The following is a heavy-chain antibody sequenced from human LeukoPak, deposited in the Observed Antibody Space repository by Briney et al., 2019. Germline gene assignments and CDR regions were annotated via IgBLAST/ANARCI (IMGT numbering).Heavy chain of an antibody. V-gene: IGHV4-34*01. CDR1: GGSFRGYY. J-gene: IGHJ5*02. Sequence: KPSETLSLTCCVHGGSFRGYYWNWIRQPPARGLEWIGENNHSGSTNYNPSLKSRVTISVDTSNNQFALKLGSVTAADTAVYYCARRIVWGSYRYTWFDPWGQGNLVTVSS. D-gene: IGHD3-16*02. CDR3: ARRIVWGSYRYTWFDP. CDR2: NNHSGST.